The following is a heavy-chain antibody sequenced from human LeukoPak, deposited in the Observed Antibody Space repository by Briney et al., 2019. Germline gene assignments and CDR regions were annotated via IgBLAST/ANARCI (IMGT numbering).Heavy chain of an antibody. V-gene: IGHV1-46*01. CDR3: ARDLARAARAGWYFDL. CDR1: GYTFTGYY. J-gene: IGHJ2*01. D-gene: IGHD6-6*01. CDR2: INPSGGST. Sequence: ASVKVSCKASGYTFTGYYVHWVRQAPGQGLEWMGIINPSGGSTSYAQKFQGRVTMTRDMSTSTVYMELSSLRSEDTAVYYCARDLARAARAGWYFDLWGRGTLVTVSS.